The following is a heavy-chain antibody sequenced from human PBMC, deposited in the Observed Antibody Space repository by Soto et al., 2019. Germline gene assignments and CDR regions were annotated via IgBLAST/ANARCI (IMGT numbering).Heavy chain of an antibody. CDR1: GGTFSSYT. Sequence: VASVKVSCKASGGTFSSYTISWVRQAPGQGLEWMGRIIPILGIANYAQKFQGRVTITADKSTSTAYMELSSLRSEDTAVYYCARDSIGYCSGGSCSAFDYWGQGTLVTVSS. CDR2: IIPILGIA. D-gene: IGHD2-15*01. CDR3: ARDSIGYCSGGSCSAFDY. J-gene: IGHJ4*02. V-gene: IGHV1-69*02.